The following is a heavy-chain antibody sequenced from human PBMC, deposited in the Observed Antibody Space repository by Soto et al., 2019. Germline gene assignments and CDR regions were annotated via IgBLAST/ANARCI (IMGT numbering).Heavy chain of an antibody. CDR2: ISAYNGNT. CDR1: GYTFTSYG. J-gene: IGHJ6*03. CDR3: ARESKYSSGWYENYYYYYYMEV. V-gene: IGHV1-18*01. D-gene: IGHD6-19*01. Sequence: GASVKVSCKASGYTFTSYGISWVRQAPGQGLEWMGWISAYNGNTNYAQKLQGRVTMTTDTSTSTAYMELKSLRSDDTAVYYCARESKYSSGWYENYYYYYYMEVWGKGTTVTVSS.